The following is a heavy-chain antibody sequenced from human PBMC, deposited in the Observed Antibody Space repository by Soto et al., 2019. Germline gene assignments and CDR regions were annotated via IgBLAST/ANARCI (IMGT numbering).Heavy chain of an antibody. J-gene: IGHJ4*02. D-gene: IGHD3-3*01. Sequence: SVKVSCKASGGTFSSYAISWVRQAPGQGLEWMGGIIPIFGTANYAQKFQGRVTITADKSTSTAYMELSSLRSEDTAVYYCARGRGPEKYDFWSGYYSWGQGTLVTVSS. CDR1: GGTFSSYA. CDR3: ARGRGPEKYDFWSGYYS. V-gene: IGHV1-69*06. CDR2: IIPIFGTA.